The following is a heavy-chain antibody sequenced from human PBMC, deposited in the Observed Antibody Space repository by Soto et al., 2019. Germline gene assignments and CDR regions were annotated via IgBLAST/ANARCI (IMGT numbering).Heavy chain of an antibody. V-gene: IGHV3-48*01. J-gene: IGHJ6*03. Sequence: PGGSLRLSCAASGFTFSSYSMNWVRQAPGKGLEWVSYISSSSSTIYYADSVKGRFTISRDNAKNSLYLQMNSLRAEDTAVYYCARSYGRSTSCYYYYYMDGWGKGTTVTVSS. CDR3: ARSYGRSTSCYYYYYMDG. CDR2: ISSSSSTI. D-gene: IGHD2-2*01. CDR1: GFTFSSYS.